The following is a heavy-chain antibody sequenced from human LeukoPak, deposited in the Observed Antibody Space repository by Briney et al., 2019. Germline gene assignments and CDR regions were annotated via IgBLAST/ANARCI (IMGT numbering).Heavy chain of an antibody. CDR1: GASFTTSY. Sequence: SETLSLTCTVSGASFTTSYWSWLRQPPGKSPEWIGYIYYSGSPIYSPSLNSRVTISLDTSKNRFSLKLTSVTAADTAVYYCAREGYGSRSRDNWLDPWGQGTLVTVSS. D-gene: IGHD3-10*01. CDR3: AREGYGSRSRDNWLDP. V-gene: IGHV4-59*12. CDR2: IYYSGSP. J-gene: IGHJ5*02.